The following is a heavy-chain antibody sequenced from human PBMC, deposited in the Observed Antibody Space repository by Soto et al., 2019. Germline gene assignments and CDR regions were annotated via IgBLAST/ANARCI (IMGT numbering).Heavy chain of an antibody. Sequence: SETLSLTCTASGGCFSGYSWNWFRQPAGKGLDWIGRISTSEITNYNPPLRSRVSMSLDTSKNQFSLEVTSVTAADTAMYYCARDLTYGDYIFGYWGQGNLVTVSS. CDR1: GGCFSGYS. CDR3: ARDLTYGDYIFGY. D-gene: IGHD4-17*01. J-gene: IGHJ4*02. CDR2: ISTSEIT. V-gene: IGHV4-4*07.